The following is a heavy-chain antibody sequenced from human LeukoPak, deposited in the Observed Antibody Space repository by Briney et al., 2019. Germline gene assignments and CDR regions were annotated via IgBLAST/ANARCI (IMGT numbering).Heavy chain of an antibody. CDR2: ISSSSSYI. CDR3: ARDIGSGYYFDY. D-gene: IGHD3-3*01. CDR1: GFTFSSYS. Sequence: GGSLRLSCVASGFTFSSYSMNWVRQAPGKGLEWVSKISSSSSYIYYADSLKGRFTISRDNAKNSLYLQINSLRVEDTAVYYCARDIGSGYYFDYWGQGTLVTVSS. J-gene: IGHJ4*02. V-gene: IGHV3-21*01.